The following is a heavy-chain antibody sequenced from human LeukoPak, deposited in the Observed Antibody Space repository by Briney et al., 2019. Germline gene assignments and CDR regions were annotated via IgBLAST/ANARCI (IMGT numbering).Heavy chain of an antibody. J-gene: IGHJ5*02. CDR2: LNWNSGGI. Sequence: GGSLRLSCAASGFTFDDYAMHWVRQAPGKGLEWVSGLNWNSGGIVYVDSVKGRFTISRDNAKNSLYLQMNSLTAEDTAVHYCVRAHHPGGWFDPWGQGTLVTVSS. CDR1: GFTFDDYA. D-gene: IGHD3-10*01. V-gene: IGHV3-9*01. CDR3: VRAHHPGGWFDP.